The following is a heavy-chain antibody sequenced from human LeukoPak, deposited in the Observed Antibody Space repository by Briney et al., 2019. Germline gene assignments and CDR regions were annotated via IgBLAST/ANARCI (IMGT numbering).Heavy chain of an antibody. CDR2: IYHSGST. D-gene: IGHD3-10*01. Sequence: SGTLSLTCAVSGGSISSNNWWSWVRRSPGKGLEWIGEIYHSGSTNYNPSLKSRVTISLDKSKNQFSLKLSSVTAADTAVYYCANIQGSYYDWGQGTLVTVSS. CDR1: GGSISSNNW. J-gene: IGHJ4*02. V-gene: IGHV4-4*02. CDR3: ANIQGSYYD.